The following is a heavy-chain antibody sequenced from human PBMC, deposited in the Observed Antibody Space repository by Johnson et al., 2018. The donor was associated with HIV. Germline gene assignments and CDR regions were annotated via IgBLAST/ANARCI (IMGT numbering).Heavy chain of an antibody. CDR1: GFTVSTNN. D-gene: IGHD6-19*01. CDR3: ARDNIYGSAWGDAFDV. CDR2: INWNGGST. J-gene: IGHJ3*01. Sequence: VQLVESGGGLIQPGGSLRLSCAASGFTVSTNNMNWVRQAPGKGLEWVSGINWNGGSTGYADSVKGRFTISRDNAKNSLYLKMNSLRAEDTALYYCARDNIYGSAWGDAFDVWGQWTMVTVSS. V-gene: IGHV3-20*04.